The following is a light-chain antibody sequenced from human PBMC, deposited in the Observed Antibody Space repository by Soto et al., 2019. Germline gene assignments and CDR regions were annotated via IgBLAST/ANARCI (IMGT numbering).Light chain of an antibody. CDR1: QSITNR. CDR3: QQYNTYSGT. V-gene: IGKV1-5*01. Sequence: IQVYKSASTVSASVGDRVTITCRASQSITNRLAWYQQKPGKAPKVLIYDASSLESGVPSRFSGSGYGTEFTLTISSLQSDDFATYYCQQYNTYSGTFAQGTKVDIK. J-gene: IGKJ1*01. CDR2: DAS.